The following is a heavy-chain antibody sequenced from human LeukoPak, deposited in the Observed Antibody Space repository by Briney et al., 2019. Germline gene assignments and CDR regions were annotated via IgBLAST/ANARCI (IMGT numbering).Heavy chain of an antibody. CDR3: ARGASGIAAAGTTLWFDP. D-gene: IGHD6-13*01. CDR2: MNPNSGDT. Sequence: ASVKVSCKTSGYTFTSYDINWVRQATGQGLEWMGRMNPNSGDTAFAQRFQGRVTMTRNTSISTAYMELSSLRSEDTAVYYCARGASGIAAAGTTLWFDPWGQGTLVTVSS. CDR1: GYTFTSYD. V-gene: IGHV1-8*01. J-gene: IGHJ5*02.